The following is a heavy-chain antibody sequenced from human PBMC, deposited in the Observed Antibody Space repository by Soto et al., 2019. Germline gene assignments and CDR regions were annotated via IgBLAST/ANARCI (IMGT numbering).Heavy chain of an antibody. CDR3: ARDKRTTEIFEN. J-gene: IGHJ4*02. V-gene: IGHV1-3*01. CDR2: INAGNGNT. D-gene: IGHD4-17*01. CDR1: GYTFTSYA. Sequence: ASVKVSCKASGYTFTSYAMHWVRQAPGQRLEWMGWINAGNGNTKYSQKFQGRVTITRDTSASTAYMELSSLRSEDTAVYYCARDKRTTEIFENWGQGPLVTVSS.